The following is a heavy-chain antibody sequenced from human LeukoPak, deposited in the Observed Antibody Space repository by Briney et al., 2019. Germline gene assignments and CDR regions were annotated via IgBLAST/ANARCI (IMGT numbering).Heavy chain of an antibody. D-gene: IGHD3-10*01. CDR2: IIPILGIA. V-gene: IGHV1-69*04. J-gene: IGHJ4*02. CDR1: GGTFSSYT. Sequence: ASVKVSCKASGGTFSSYTISWVRQAPGQGLEWMGRIIPILGIANYAQKFQARVTITADKSTSTAYMELSSLRSEDTAVYYCARERPSGSYYNDYWGQGTLVTVSS. CDR3: ARERPSGSYYNDY.